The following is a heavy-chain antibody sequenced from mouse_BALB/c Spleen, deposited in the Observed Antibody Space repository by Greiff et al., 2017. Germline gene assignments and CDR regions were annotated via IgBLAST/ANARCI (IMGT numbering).Heavy chain of an antibody. Sequence: VQVVESGPGLVAPSQSLSITCTVSGFSLSRYSVHWVRQPPGKGLEWLGMILGGGSTDYNSALKSRLSISKDNSKSQVFLKMNSLQTDDTAMYYCARNYDYDGGVWFAYWGQGTLVTVSA. CDR2: ILGGGST. D-gene: IGHD2-4*01. J-gene: IGHJ3*01. CDR3: ARNYDYDGGVWFAY. V-gene: IGHV2-6-4*01. CDR1: GFSLSRYS.